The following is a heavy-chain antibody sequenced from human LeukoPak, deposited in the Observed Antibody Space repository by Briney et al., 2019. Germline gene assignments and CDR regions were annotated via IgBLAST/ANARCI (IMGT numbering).Heavy chain of an antibody. CDR1: GYTLTELS. CDR3: ATGLFSSGWYYFEY. D-gene: IGHD6-19*01. CDR2: FDPEDGET. J-gene: IGHJ4*02. Sequence: GASVKVSGKVSGYTLTELSMHWVRQAPGKGLEWMGGFDPEDGETIYAQKFQGRVTMTEDTSTDTAYMELRSLRSEDTAVYYCATGLFSSGWYYFEYWGQGTLVTVSS. V-gene: IGHV1-24*01.